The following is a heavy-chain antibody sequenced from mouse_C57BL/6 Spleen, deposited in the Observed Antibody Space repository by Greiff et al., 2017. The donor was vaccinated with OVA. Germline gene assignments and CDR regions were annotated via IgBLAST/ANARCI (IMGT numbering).Heavy chain of an antibody. CDR3: ARSVGRGYAMDY. D-gene: IGHD4-1*01. Sequence: EVQLQQSGPELVKPGASVKISCKASGYTFTDYSMNWVKQSHGKSLEWIGDINPNNGGTSYNQKFKGKATLTVEQSSSTAYMELRRPTSEDSAVYYGARSVGRGYAMDYWGQGTSVTVSS. V-gene: IGHV1-26*01. CDR1: GYTFTDYS. CDR2: INPNNGGT. J-gene: IGHJ4*01.